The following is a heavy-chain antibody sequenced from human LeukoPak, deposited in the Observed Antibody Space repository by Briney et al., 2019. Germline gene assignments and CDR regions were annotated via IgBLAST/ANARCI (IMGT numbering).Heavy chain of an antibody. CDR1: GGSIRSLGYS. CDR3: ARSVSAYAGGGWFDP. V-gene: IGHV4-39*07. Sequence: PSETLSLTCSVSGGSIRSLGYSWGWIRQPPGKGLEWIASMYYTGTTYYNPSLKSRVTMSVDTSKNQFSLNLTSVTAADTAVFYCARSVSAYAGGGWFDPWGQGTLVTVSS. D-gene: IGHD5-12*01. J-gene: IGHJ5*02. CDR2: MYYTGTT.